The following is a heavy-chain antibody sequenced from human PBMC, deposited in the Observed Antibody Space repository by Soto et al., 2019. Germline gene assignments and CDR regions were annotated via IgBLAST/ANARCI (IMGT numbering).Heavy chain of an antibody. J-gene: IGHJ3*02. CDR2: ISYSGGST. CDR1: EFTFSRYA. Sequence: ELQLLESGGGLVQPGGSLRLSCVASEFTFSRYAMSWVRQAPGKGLERVSGISYSGGSTYYADSVKGRFTISRDNSRDTLYLQMNSLRDEEPAVYYCAKVPTGEMATVFQAFDIWGQGTMVTVSS. CDR3: AKVPTGEMATVFQAFDI. V-gene: IGHV3-23*01. D-gene: IGHD4-4*01.